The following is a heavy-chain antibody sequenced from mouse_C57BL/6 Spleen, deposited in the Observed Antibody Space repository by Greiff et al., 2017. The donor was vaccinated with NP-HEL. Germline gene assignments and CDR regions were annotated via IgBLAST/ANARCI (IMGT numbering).Heavy chain of an antibody. CDR1: GFTFSSYT. CDR2: ISGGGGNT. Sequence: EVKVVESGGGLVKPGGSLKLSCAASGFTFSSYTMSWVRQTPEKRLEWVATISGGGGNTYYPDSVKGRFTISRDNAKNTLYLQMSSLRSEDTALYYCARRGYYGSSPYFDYWGQGTTLTVSS. CDR3: ARRGYYGSSPYFDY. V-gene: IGHV5-9*01. J-gene: IGHJ2*01. D-gene: IGHD1-1*01.